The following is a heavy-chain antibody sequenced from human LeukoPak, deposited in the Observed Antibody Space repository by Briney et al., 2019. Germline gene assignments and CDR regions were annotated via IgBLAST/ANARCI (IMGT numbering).Heavy chain of an antibody. D-gene: IGHD6-6*01. Sequence: SETLSLTCTVSGGSISSYYWSWIRQPPGKGLEWIGYIYYSGSTNYNPSLKSRVTISVDTSKNQFSLKLSSVTAADTAVYYCARLRTEYSSSSYIDYWGQGTLVTVSS. V-gene: IGHV4-59*08. CDR1: GGSISSYY. CDR2: IYYSGST. J-gene: IGHJ4*02. CDR3: ARLRTEYSSSSYIDY.